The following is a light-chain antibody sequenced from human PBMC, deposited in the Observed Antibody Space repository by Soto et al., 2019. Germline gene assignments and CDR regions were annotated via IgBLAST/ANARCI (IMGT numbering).Light chain of an antibody. V-gene: IGKV1-39*01. CDR2: AAS. CDR3: QQRSSTLFT. J-gene: IGKJ3*01. CDR1: QSISGY. Sequence: DIQMTQSPSSLSASVGDRVTITCRASQSISGYLNWYQQKRGKAPKLLIYAASTLQSGVPSRFSGSGSGTDFTLTISSLQPEDFATDYCQQRSSTLFTFGPGTSVDI.